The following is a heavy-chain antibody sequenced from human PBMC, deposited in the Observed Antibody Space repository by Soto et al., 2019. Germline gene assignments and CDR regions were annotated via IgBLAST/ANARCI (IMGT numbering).Heavy chain of an antibody. Sequence: QVQLQQWGAGLLKPSETLSLTCAVYGGSFSGYYWSWIRQPPGKGLEWIGEINHSGSTNYNPSLKSRVTISVDTSKNQFSLQLSSVTAADTAVYYCASSYGMDGMDVWGQGTTVTVSS. V-gene: IGHV4-34*01. J-gene: IGHJ6*02. CDR3: ASSYGMDGMDV. D-gene: IGHD5-18*01. CDR1: GGSFSGYY. CDR2: INHSGST.